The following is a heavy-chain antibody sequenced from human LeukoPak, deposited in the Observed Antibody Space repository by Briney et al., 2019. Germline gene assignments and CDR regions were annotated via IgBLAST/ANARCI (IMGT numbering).Heavy chain of an antibody. V-gene: IGHV1-2*02. J-gene: IGHJ4*02. Sequence: ASVKVSCKASGYTFTGYYVHWVRQAPGQGLEWMGWINPNSGGTNYAQKFQGRVTMTRDTSISTAYMELSRLRSDDTTVYYCARDDVLTGYYEDYWGQGTLVTVSS. CDR3: ARDDVLTGYYEDY. CDR1: GYTFTGYY. CDR2: INPNSGGT. D-gene: IGHD3-9*01.